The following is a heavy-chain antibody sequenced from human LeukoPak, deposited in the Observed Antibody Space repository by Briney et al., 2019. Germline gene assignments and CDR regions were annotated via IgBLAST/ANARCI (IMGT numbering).Heavy chain of an antibody. Sequence: GGSLRLSRAASGFTFSSYAMYWVRQAPGKGLEWVSGIFGSGGSTHYADSVKGRFTISRDNSKNTVYLQMNSLRAEDTAVYYCAKTTTGYSSGRFPGWPVDYWGQGTLVTVSS. D-gene: IGHD6-19*01. V-gene: IGHV3-23*01. CDR3: AKTTTGYSSGRFPGWPVDY. J-gene: IGHJ4*02. CDR2: IFGSGGST. CDR1: GFTFSSYA.